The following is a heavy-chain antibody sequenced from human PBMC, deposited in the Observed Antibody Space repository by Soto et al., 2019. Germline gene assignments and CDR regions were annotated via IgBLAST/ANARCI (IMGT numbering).Heavy chain of an antibody. CDR1: GFTFTDYA. V-gene: IGHV3-23*01. CDR3: ARGSSGYISSWYYFDY. Sequence: GGSLRLSXAASGFTFTDYALSCVRQAPGKGLEWVATISGIGGSTYLADSVKGRLSISRDNSKNTVSLLMNSLRAEDTAVYFCARGSSGYISSWYYFDYWGRGTLVTVSS. D-gene: IGHD6-13*01. J-gene: IGHJ4*02. CDR2: ISGIGGST.